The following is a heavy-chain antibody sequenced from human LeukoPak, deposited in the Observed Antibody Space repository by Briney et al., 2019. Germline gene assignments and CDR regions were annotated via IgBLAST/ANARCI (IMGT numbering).Heavy chain of an antibody. D-gene: IGHD2-15*01. CDR3: ARALYCSGDSCYGMDV. J-gene: IGHJ6*02. Sequence: GGSLRLSCAASGFTFSDYYMSWIRQAPGKGLEWVSYISSSGSTIYYADSVKGRFTISRDNAKNSLYLQMNSLRAEDTAMYYCARALYCSGDSCYGMDVWGQGTTVTVSS. CDR1: GFTFSDYY. V-gene: IGHV3-11*01. CDR2: ISSSGSTI.